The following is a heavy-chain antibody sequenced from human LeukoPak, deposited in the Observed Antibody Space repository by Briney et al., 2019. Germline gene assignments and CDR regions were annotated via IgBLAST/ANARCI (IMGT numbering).Heavy chain of an antibody. V-gene: IGHV3-21*01. J-gene: IGHJ6*03. D-gene: IGHD3-3*01. Sequence: GGSLRLSCAASGFTFSSYSMNWVRQAPGKGLEWVSSISSSSSYIYYADSVKGRFTISRDNAKNSLYLQMNSLRAEDTAVYYCARLYYDFWSGYYPVDYYYCYMDVWGKGTTVTVSS. CDR2: ISSSSSYI. CDR1: GFTFSSYS. CDR3: ARLYYDFWSGYYPVDYYYCYMDV.